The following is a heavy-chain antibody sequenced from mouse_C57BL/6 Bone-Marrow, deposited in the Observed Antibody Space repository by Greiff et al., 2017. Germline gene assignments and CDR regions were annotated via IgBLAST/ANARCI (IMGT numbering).Heavy chain of an antibody. J-gene: IGHJ1*03. D-gene: IGHD1-2*01. Sequence: EVQLVESGGDLVKPGGSLKLSCAASGFTFSSYGMSWVRQTPDKRLEWVATISSGGSYTYYPDSVKGRFTISSDNAKNTLYLQMSSLKSEETAMYCCARHRATTAYFDVWGTGTTVTVSS. CDR1: GFTFSSYG. CDR3: ARHRATTAYFDV. CDR2: ISSGGSYT. V-gene: IGHV5-6*01.